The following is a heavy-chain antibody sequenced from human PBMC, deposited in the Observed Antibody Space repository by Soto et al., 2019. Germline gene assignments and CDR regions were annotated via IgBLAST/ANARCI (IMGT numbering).Heavy chain of an antibody. V-gene: IGHV1-3*01. CDR1: RERFACSA. CDR2: INAGNGNT. J-gene: IGHJ3*02. CDR3: ALLATGYSSSYAFDI. D-gene: IGHD6-13*01. Sequence: WEDCRERFACSARRWARQAPKQRLEWMGWINAGNGNTKYSQKFQGRVTITRDTSASTAYMELSSLRSEDTAVYYCALLATGYSSSYAFDIWGQGTMVTVSS.